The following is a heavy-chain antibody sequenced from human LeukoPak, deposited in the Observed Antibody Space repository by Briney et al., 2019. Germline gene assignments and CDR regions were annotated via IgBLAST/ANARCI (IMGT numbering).Heavy chain of an antibody. J-gene: IGHJ4*02. Sequence: ASVKVSCKASGYTFTSYDINWVRQATGQGLEWMGWINPNSGGTNYAQKFQGRVTMTRDTSISTAYMELSRLRSDDTAVYYCARGGGSYWVYYFDYWGQGTLVTVSS. CDR1: GYTFTSYD. CDR2: INPNSGGT. D-gene: IGHD1-26*01. V-gene: IGHV1-2*02. CDR3: ARGGGSYWVYYFDY.